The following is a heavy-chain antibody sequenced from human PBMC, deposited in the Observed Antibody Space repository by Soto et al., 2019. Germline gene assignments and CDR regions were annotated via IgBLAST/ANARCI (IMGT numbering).Heavy chain of an antibody. CDR3: AKVFSPEGGNYFDH. J-gene: IGHJ4*02. V-gene: IGHV3-23*04. CDR1: GFTFSNYA. CDR2: ISNSFSDGNT. Sequence: EVQLVESGGGLVEPGGSLRLSCAASGFTFSNYAMDWVRQAPGKGLEWVSAISNSFSDGNTHYADSVKGRFTISRDNDKNTVFLEMNSLRVEDTAVYYCAKVFSPEGGNYFDHWGQGTLVTVSS.